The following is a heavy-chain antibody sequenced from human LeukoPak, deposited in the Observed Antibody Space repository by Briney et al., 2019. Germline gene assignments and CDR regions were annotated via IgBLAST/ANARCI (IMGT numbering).Heavy chain of an antibody. D-gene: IGHD2-15*01. Sequence: PSETLSLTCTVSGGPISSGGYYWSWIRQHPGKGLEWIGYIYYSGSTYYNPSLKSRVTMSVDTSKNQFSLKLSSVTAADTAVYYCARDLGGGSFDYWGQGTLVTVSS. CDR2: IYYSGST. J-gene: IGHJ4*02. CDR3: ARDLGGGSFDY. CDR1: GGPISSGGYY. V-gene: IGHV4-31*03.